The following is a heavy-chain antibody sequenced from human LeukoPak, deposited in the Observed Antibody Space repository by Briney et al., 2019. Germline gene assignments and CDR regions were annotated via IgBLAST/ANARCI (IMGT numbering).Heavy chain of an antibody. CDR3: ASLELPQDY. Sequence: GRSLRLSCAASGFTFSSYSMNWVRQAPGKGLEWVSYISSSSSTIYYADSVKGRFTISRDNAKNSLYLQMNNLRAEDTAVYYCASLELPQDYWGQGTLVTVSS. J-gene: IGHJ4*02. CDR2: ISSSSSTI. CDR1: GFTFSSYS. V-gene: IGHV3-48*04. D-gene: IGHD1-26*01.